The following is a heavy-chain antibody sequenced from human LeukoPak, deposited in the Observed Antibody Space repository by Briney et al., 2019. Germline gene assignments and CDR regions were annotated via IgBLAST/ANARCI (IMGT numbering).Heavy chain of an antibody. CDR2: INPSGGST. CDR1: VYTFTSYY. J-gene: IGHJ4*02. CDR3: VRHSRVKLGLHS. D-gene: IGHD6-13*01. Sequence: ASVTVSCKSSVYTFTSYYMHWVRQPPGQGLEWMGIINPSGGSTRYAQKFQGTVTITTDTTTSTVYIEQSSLRAEDTAVYYCVRHSRVKLGLHSLGQGTLGTVSP. V-gene: IGHV1-46*01.